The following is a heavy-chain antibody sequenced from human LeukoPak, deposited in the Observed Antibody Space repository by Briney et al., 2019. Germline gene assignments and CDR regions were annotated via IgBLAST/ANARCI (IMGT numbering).Heavy chain of an antibody. Sequence: SETLSLTCTVSGGSISSYYWSRIRQPPGKGLEWIGYIYDSGSTNYNPSLKSRVTISADTSKNQFSLKLSSVTAADTAVYYCARVADVSYYDFWSGYLDYYMDVWGKGTTVTVSS. CDR3: ARVADVSYYDFWSGYLDYYMDV. CDR1: GGSISSYY. CDR2: IYDSGST. D-gene: IGHD3-3*01. J-gene: IGHJ6*03. V-gene: IGHV4-59*01.